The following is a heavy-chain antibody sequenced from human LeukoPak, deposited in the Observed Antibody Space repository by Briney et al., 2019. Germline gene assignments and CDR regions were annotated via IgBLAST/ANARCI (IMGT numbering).Heavy chain of an antibody. V-gene: IGHV4-59*12. Sequence: PSETLSLTCTVSGGSISSYYWSWIRQPPGKGLEWIGYIYYSGSTYYNPSLKSRVTISVDTSKNQFSLKLSSVTAADTAVYYCARDRFWEPPNSFDSWGQGTLVTVSS. CDR3: ARDRFWEPPNSFDS. D-gene: IGHD3-10*01. CDR1: GGSISSYY. CDR2: IYYSGST. J-gene: IGHJ4*02.